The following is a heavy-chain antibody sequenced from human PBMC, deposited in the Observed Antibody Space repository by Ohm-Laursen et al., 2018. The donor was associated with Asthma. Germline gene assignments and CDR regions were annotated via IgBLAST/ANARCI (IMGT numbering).Heavy chain of an antibody. D-gene: IGHD3-10*01. V-gene: IGHV3-23*01. CDR3: AKDRYYYGSGVTIDY. Sequence: SLRLSCSASGFTFSSYAMSWVRQAPGKGLEWVSAISGSGGSTYYADSVKGRFTISRDNSKNTLYLQMNSLRAEDTAVYYCAKDRYYYGSGVTIDYWGQGTLVTVSS. CDR1: GFTFSSYA. CDR2: ISGSGGST. J-gene: IGHJ4*02.